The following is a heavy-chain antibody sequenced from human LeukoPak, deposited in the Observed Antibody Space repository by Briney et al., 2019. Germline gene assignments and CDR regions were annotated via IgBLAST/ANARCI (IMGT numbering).Heavy chain of an antibody. V-gene: IGHV4-39*01. CDR1: GGSISSSSYY. D-gene: IGHD6-19*01. J-gene: IGHJ4*02. CDR2: IYYSGST. CDR3: ARHLAGSHSGYYFDY. Sequence: ETSETLSLTCTVSGGSISSSSYYWGWIRQPPGKGLEWIGSIYYSGSTNYNPSLKSRATISVDTSKNQFSLKLSSVTAADTAVYYCARHLAGSHSGYYFDYWGQGTLVTVSS.